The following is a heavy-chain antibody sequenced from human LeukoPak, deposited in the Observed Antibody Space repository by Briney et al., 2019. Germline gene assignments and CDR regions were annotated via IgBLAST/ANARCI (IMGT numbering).Heavy chain of an antibody. V-gene: IGHV3-23*01. CDR3: ARGFRPIDH. CDR1: GFTFSSYA. Sequence: PGGSLRLSCAASGFTFSSYAMSWVRQAPGKGLEWVSAISGSGDSTFYADSVKGRFTISRGNSKNTLYLQMNSLRAEDTAVYYCARGFRPIDHWGQGTLVTVSS. J-gene: IGHJ4*02. CDR2: ISGSGDST.